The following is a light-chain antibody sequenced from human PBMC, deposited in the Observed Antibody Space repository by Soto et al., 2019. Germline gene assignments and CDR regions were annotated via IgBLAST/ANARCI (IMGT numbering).Light chain of an antibody. Sequence: DIQMTQSPSSVSASVGDRVTITCRASQGIGSWLVWYQQKPGKAPKLLISAESSLQSGVPSRFSGIGSGTDFTLTIPCLQPDDFACCSCPQPKSLPLSSGGGTRVEIK. CDR1: QGIGSW. J-gene: IGKJ4*01. CDR3: PQPKSLPLS. V-gene: IGKV1D-12*01. CDR2: AES.